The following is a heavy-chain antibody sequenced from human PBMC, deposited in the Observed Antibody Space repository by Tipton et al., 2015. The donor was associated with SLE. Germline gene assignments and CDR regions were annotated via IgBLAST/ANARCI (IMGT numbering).Heavy chain of an antibody. CDR1: GFTFSSYW. Sequence: SLRLSCAASGFTFSSYWMSWVRQAPGKGLEWVANIKQDGSEKYYVDSVKGRFTISRENAKNSLYLQMNSLRAGDTTVYYCARGGNPATRSRDAFDIWGQGTMVTVSS. CDR3: ARGGNPATRSRDAFDI. J-gene: IGHJ3*02. D-gene: IGHD6-25*01. V-gene: IGHV3-7*04. CDR2: IKQDGSEK.